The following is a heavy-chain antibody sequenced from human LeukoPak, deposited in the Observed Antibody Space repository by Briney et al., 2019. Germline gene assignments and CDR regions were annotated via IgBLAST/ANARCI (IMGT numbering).Heavy chain of an antibody. CDR3: ARDNYDILTGYTSYYFDY. D-gene: IGHD3-9*01. J-gene: IGHJ4*02. Sequence: ASVKVSCKASGYTFTGYYMHWVRQAPGQGLEWMGWINPNSGGTNYAQKFQGRVTMTRDTSISTAYMELSRLRSDDTAVYYCARDNYDILTGYTSYYFDYWGQGTLVTVSS. CDR2: INPNSGGT. CDR1: GYTFTGYY. V-gene: IGHV1-2*02.